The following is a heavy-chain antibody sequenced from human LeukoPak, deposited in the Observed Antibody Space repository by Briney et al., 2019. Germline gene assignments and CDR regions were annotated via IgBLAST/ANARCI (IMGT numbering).Heavy chain of an antibody. CDR1: GYTFTTYA. J-gene: IGHJ4*02. Sequence: ASVKVSCKASGYTFTTYAISRVRQAPGQGLEWMRWISAYYGNTTYAQKFQGRVTMTTDTSTSTAYMELRSLRSDDTAVYYCARDPNAMVTSLFDYWGQGTLVTVSS. CDR2: ISAYYGNT. CDR3: ARDPNAMVTSLFDY. D-gene: IGHD5-18*01. V-gene: IGHV1-18*01.